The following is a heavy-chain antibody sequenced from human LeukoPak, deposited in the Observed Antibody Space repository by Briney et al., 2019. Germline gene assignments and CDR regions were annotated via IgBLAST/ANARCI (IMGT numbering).Heavy chain of an antibody. CDR1: GYTLTELS. Sequence: ASVKVSCKVSGYTLTELSMHWVRQAPGKGLEWMGGFDPEDGETIYAQKFQGRVTMTEDTSTDTAYMELSSLRSEDTAVYYCATAIGTVAGTCWFDPWGQGTLVTVSS. CDR3: ATAIGTVAGTCWFDP. V-gene: IGHV1-24*01. D-gene: IGHD6-19*01. J-gene: IGHJ5*02. CDR2: FDPEDGET.